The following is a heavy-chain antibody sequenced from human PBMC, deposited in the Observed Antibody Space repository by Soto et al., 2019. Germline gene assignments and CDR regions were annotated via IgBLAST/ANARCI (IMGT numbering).Heavy chain of an antibody. CDR3: ARANYYDSSGFLDY. Sequence: GGSQRLSCAASGFTFSSYWMHWVRQAPGKGLVWVSRINSDGSSTSYADSVKGRFTISRDNAKNTLYLQMNSLRAEDTAVYYCARANYYDSSGFLDYWGQGTLVTVSS. CDR1: GFTFSSYW. CDR2: INSDGSST. D-gene: IGHD3-22*01. V-gene: IGHV3-74*01. J-gene: IGHJ4*02.